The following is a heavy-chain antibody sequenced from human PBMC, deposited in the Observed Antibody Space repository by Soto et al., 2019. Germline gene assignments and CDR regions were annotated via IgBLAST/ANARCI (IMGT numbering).Heavy chain of an antibody. CDR2: TIPTFGAG. CDR3: ARRQSNGYNRYFDS. CDR1: GGTFSINP. J-gene: IGHJ4*02. V-gene: IGHV1-69*06. D-gene: IGHD5-12*01. Sequence: GASVKVSCKASGGTFSINPISWILQSPGQGLEWVGGTIPTFGAGSYAQRFQGRVTITADKSTNTAYMELSNLRPEDTAVYYCARRQSNGYNRYFDSWGQGTLVTVSS.